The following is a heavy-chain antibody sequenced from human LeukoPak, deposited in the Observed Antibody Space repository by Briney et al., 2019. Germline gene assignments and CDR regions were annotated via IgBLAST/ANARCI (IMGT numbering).Heavy chain of an antibody. Sequence: GGSLRLSCAASGFTFDDYAMHWVRQAPGKGLEWVSGISWNSGSIGYADSVKGRFTISRDNAKNSLYLQMNSLRAEDMALYYCAKAALKRYYDSSGYYFDYWGQGTLVTVSS. CDR2: ISWNSGSI. J-gene: IGHJ4*02. V-gene: IGHV3-9*03. CDR3: AKAALKRYYDSSGYYFDY. D-gene: IGHD3-22*01. CDR1: GFTFDDYA.